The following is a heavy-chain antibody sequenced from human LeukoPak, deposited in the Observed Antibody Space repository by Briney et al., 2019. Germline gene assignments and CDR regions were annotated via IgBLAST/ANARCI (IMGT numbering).Heavy chain of an antibody. Sequence: PGGSLRLSCAASGFTFSSYWMHWVRQAPGKGLVWVSRINSDGSSTSYADSVKGRFTISRDNAKNSLYLQMNSLRAEDTAVYYCASLALTMVRGELFRGYYYYYMDVWGKGTTVTVSS. J-gene: IGHJ6*03. CDR2: INSDGSST. CDR3: ASLALTMVRGELFRGYYYYYMDV. V-gene: IGHV3-74*01. D-gene: IGHD3-10*01. CDR1: GFTFSSYW.